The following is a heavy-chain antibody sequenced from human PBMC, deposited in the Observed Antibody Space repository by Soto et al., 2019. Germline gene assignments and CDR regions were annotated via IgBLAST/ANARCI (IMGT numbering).Heavy chain of an antibody. CDR3: ARGLGVANNWFDP. V-gene: IGHV3-48*02. CDR2: ISSRSSTI. CDR1: GVPLRSYS. J-gene: IGHJ5*02. D-gene: IGHD2-21*01. Sequence: PGGPLRLSCAASGVPLRSYSINGVRPARGKGLEWLSYISSRSSTIYYAASVTGRFAISRDNAKTSLYLQLNSLRDEDTAVYYCARGLGVANNWFDPWGQGTLVTVSS.